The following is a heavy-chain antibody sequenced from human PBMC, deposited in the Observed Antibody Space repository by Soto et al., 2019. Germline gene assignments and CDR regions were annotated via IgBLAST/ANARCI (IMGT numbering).Heavy chain of an antibody. J-gene: IGHJ6*03. D-gene: IGHD3-3*01. CDR1: GFTFSSYG. V-gene: IGHV3-30*03. CDR3: ATSGNDYDFWSGYLTHYYYYYYMDV. Sequence: GGSLRLSCAASGFTFSSYGMHWVRQAPGKGLEWVAVISYDGSNKYYADSVKGRFTISRDNSKNTRYLQMNSLRAEDTAVYYCATSGNDYDFWSGYLTHYYYYYYMDVWGKGTTVTVSS. CDR2: ISYDGSNK.